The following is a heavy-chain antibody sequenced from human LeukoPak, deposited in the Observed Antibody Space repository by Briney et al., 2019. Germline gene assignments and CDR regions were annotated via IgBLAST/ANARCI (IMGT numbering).Heavy chain of an antibody. CDR3: AKGQGSSIVLTDH. CDR2: ISGSGGST. V-gene: IGHV3-23*01. J-gene: IGHJ1*01. Sequence: GGSLRLSCAASVFTFSSYGMSWVRQAPGKGLEWVSGISGSGGSTYYGDSVKGRFTISRDNSKNTLYLQMNSLRAEDTAVYYCAKGQGSSIVLTDHWGQGPVVTVSS. D-gene: IGHD1-26*01. CDR1: VFTFSSYG.